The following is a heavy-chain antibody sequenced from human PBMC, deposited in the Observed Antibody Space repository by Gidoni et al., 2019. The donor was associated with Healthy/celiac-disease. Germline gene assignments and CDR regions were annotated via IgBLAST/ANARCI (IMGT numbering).Heavy chain of an antibody. CDR3: ARESYGDVSCGMDV. J-gene: IGHJ6*02. CDR1: GGSISSGSYY. Sequence: QVQLQESGPGLVKPSQTLSLTCTVSGGSISSGSYYWSWIRQPAGKGLEWIGRIYTSGSTNYNPSLKSRVTISVDTSKNQFSLKLSSVTAADTAVYYCARESYGDVSCGMDVWGQGTTVTVSS. V-gene: IGHV4-61*02. D-gene: IGHD4-17*01. CDR2: IYTSGST.